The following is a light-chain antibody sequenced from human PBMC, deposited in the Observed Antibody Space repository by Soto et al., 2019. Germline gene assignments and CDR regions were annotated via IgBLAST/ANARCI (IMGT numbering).Light chain of an antibody. CDR3: QQRSNWPMYT. J-gene: IGKJ2*01. CDR2: DIF. V-gene: IGKV3-11*01. Sequence: EIVLTQSPSTLSLSPGGRATLSSRASQSISRSLAWYQQKPGQAPRLLIYDIFTRATGIPARFSGSGSGTDVTLTISGLEPEDFAVYYCQQRSNWPMYTFGQGTKLENK. CDR1: QSISRS.